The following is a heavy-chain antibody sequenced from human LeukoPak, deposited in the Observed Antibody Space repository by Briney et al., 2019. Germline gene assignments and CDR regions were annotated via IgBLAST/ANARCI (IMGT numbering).Heavy chain of an antibody. J-gene: IGHJ4*02. Sequence: PSETLSLTCAVSGHSITNPNWWSWVRQPPGKGLEWIGEIYHSGSTKYNPSLKSRVTISVDTSKNLFSLSLNSVTAADTAVYYCAKWWWGSDYWGQGTLVTVSS. D-gene: IGHD2-21*01. V-gene: IGHV4-4*02. CDR3: AKWWWGSDY. CDR1: GHSITNPNW. CDR2: IYHSGST.